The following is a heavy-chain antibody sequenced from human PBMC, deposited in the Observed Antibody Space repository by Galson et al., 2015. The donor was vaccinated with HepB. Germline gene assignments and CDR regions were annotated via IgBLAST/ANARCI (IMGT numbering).Heavy chain of an antibody. CDR1: GFTFSSYG. V-gene: IGHV3-30*18. Sequence: SLRLSCAASGFTFSSYGMHWVRQAPGKGLEWVAVISYDGSNKYYADSVKGRFTISRDNSKNTLYLQMNSLRAEDTAVYYCAKVWAAYYDILTGYIAADAFDIWGQGTMVTVSS. D-gene: IGHD3-9*01. CDR3: AKVWAAYYDILTGYIAADAFDI. CDR2: ISYDGSNK. J-gene: IGHJ3*02.